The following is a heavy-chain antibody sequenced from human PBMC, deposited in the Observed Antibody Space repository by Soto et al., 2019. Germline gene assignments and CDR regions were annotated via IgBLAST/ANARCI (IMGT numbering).Heavy chain of an antibody. V-gene: IGHV4-59*11. CDR3: ARDRYFYDSRGYYSPLDS. CDR1: GDSFCNPC. CDR2: IFHSGIT. J-gene: IGHJ5*01. Sequence: PSETLSLTCTICGDSFCNPCWTWIRQSPGKGLEWFGYIFHSGITDYNPSVKSRVTISIDNSRNLFSLNLTSVTAADTAVYYCARDRYFYDSRGYYSPLDSWGQGTLVTVSS. D-gene: IGHD3-22*01.